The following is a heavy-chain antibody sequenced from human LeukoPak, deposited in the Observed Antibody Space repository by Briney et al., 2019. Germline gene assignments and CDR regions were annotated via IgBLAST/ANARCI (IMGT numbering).Heavy chain of an antibody. D-gene: IGHD1-26*01. CDR3: ARGGGSYYYYYYMDV. J-gene: IGHJ6*03. CDR2: INPSGGST. V-gene: IGHV1-46*01. Sequence: ASVKVSCKASGGTFSSHAISWVRQAPGQGLEWMGIINPSGGSTSYAQKFQGRVTMTRDTSTSTVYMELSSLRSEDTAVYYCARGGGSYYYYYYMDVWGKGTTVTVSS. CDR1: GGTFSSHA.